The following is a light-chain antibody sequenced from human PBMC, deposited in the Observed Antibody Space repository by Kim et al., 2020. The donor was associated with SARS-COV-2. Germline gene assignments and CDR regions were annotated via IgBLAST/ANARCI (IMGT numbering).Light chain of an antibody. CDR2: GAS. CDR3: QQYNSWPLT. J-gene: IGKJ4*01. V-gene: IGKV3-15*01. CDR1: QSVSSN. Sequence: EIVMTQSPATLSVSPGERATLSCRASQSVSSNLAWYQQKPGQAPRLLIYGASTRATGIPARFSGSGSGTEFNLTISSLQSEDFAVYYCQQYNSWPLTFGGGTKVDIK.